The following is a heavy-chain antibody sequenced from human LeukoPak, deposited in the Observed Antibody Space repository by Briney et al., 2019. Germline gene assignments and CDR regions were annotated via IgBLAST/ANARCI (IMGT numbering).Heavy chain of an antibody. CDR3: ARGGSSFSSRDY. V-gene: IGHV3-21*04. CDR2: ISSDSSYT. D-gene: IGHD6-6*01. Sequence: GGSLRLSCAASGFTFSSYAIFWVRQAPGKGLELVSCISSDSSYTNYADSVKGRFTISRDNAKNSLYVQMNSLRAEDTAVYYCARGGSSFSSRDYWGQGTLVTVSS. CDR1: GFTFSSYA. J-gene: IGHJ4*02.